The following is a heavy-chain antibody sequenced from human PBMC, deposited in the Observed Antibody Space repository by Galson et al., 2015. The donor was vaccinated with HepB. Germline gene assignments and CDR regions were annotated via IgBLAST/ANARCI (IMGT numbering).Heavy chain of an antibody. CDR1: GGSISSYY. J-gene: IGHJ4*02. D-gene: IGHD4-17*01. CDR3: ARGRSAWGYYGDYGYRREGRNYFDY. CDR2: IYYSGST. Sequence: SLTCTVSGGSISSYYWSWIRQPPGKGLEWIGYIYYSGSTNYNPSLKSRVTISVDTSKNQFSLKLSSVTAADTAVYYCARGRSAWGYYGDYGYRREGRNYFDYWGQGTLVTVSS. V-gene: IGHV4-59*01.